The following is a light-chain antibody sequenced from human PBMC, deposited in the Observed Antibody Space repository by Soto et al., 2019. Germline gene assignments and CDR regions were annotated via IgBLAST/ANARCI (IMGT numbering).Light chain of an antibody. CDR1: SSDVGGYNY. J-gene: IGLJ1*01. Sequence: QSALTQPPSASGSPGQSVTISCTGTSSDVGGYNYVSWYQQHPGKAPKLMIYEVSKRPSGVPDRFSGSKSVNTASLTVSGLQAEDEADYYCSSYAGSSYVFGTGTKVTVL. CDR2: EVS. V-gene: IGLV2-8*01. CDR3: SSYAGSSYV.